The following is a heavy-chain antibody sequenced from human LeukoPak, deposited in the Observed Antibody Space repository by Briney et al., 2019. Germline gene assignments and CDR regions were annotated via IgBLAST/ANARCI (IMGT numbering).Heavy chain of an antibody. Sequence: PSETLSLTCAVYGGSFSGYYWSWIRQPPGKGLEWIGSIYYGGSTYYNPSLKSRVTISVDTSKNQFSLKLSSVTAADTAVYYCARHGSGWYYFDYWGQGTLVTVSS. J-gene: IGHJ4*02. CDR1: GGSFSGYY. V-gene: IGHV4-34*01. D-gene: IGHD6-19*01. CDR2: IYYGGST. CDR3: ARHGSGWYYFDY.